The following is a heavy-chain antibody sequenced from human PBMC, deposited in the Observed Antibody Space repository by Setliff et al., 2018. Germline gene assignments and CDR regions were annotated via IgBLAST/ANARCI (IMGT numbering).Heavy chain of an antibody. J-gene: IGHJ4*02. D-gene: IGHD2-15*01. V-gene: IGHV7-4-1*02. CDR3: ARGYCSGGSCADFDY. CDR2: INTNTGVP. CDR1: GYSFTDYA. Sequence: ASVKVSCKTSGYSFTDYALNWVRQAPGQGLEWMGWINTNTGVPSYAQDFTGRFVFSLDTSVSTAYLQISSVKAEDTAVYYCARGYCSGGSCADFDYWGQGTLVTVSS.